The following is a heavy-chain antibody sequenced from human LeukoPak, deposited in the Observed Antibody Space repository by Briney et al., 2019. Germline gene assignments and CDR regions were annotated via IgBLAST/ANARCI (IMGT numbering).Heavy chain of an antibody. D-gene: IGHD3-16*01. Sequence: GGSLRLSCAASGFTFSSYAMSWVRQAPGKGLEWVSTISGSGGNTYYADSAKGRFTISRDNSKNTLYLQMNSLRAEDTAVYYCAKDRALGEQPFDYWGQGTLVTVSS. CDR1: GFTFSSYA. CDR3: AKDRALGEQPFDY. CDR2: ISGSGGNT. J-gene: IGHJ4*02. V-gene: IGHV3-23*01.